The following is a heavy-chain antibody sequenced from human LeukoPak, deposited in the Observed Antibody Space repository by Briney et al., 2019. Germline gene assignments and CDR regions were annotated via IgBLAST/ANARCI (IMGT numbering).Heavy chain of an antibody. D-gene: IGHD1-1*01. CDR2: VSPNSGGT. CDR3: ARGKRLNGRGPTWFDP. J-gene: IGHJ5*02. Sequence: SVRGSCEGSGDTFTRYYMHWGREAPGQGGVWMGGVSPNSGGTNYEQKFQGRVTMTRDTSISTAYMKLSRLRSDDTAVYYCARGKRLNGRGPTWFDPWGQGTLVTVSS. V-gene: IGHV1-2*02. CDR1: GDTFTRYY.